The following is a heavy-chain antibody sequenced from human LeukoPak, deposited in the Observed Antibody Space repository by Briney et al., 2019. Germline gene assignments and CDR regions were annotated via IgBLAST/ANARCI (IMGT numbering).Heavy chain of an antibody. V-gene: IGHV1-46*01. CDR1: GYTFTSYY. J-gene: IGHJ4*02. Sequence: AASVKVSCKASGYTFTSYYMHWVRQAPGQGLEWMGIINPSGGSTSYAQKFQGRVTMTRDTSTSTVYMELSSLRSEDTAVYYCARDLGCSGGSCYSDYFDYWGQGTPVTVSS. D-gene: IGHD2-15*01. CDR2: INPSGGST. CDR3: ARDLGCSGGSCYSDYFDY.